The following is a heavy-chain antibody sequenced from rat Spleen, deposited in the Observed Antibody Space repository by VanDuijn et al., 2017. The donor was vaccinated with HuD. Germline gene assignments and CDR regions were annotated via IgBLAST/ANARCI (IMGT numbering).Heavy chain of an antibody. CDR1: GFSLTSYH. Sequence: QVQLKETGPGLVQPTQTLSLTFTVSGFSLTSYHVHWVRQPPGKGLEWRGVIRSCGGTNYNPAFKSRLSNSKNTSKSQVFLKMNILQTEDTAFYFCTREGYNNWGAFAYWGQGTLVTVSS. V-gene: IGHV2-64*01. CDR2: IRSCGGT. CDR3: TREGYNNWGAFAY. D-gene: IGHD1-10*01. J-gene: IGHJ3*01.